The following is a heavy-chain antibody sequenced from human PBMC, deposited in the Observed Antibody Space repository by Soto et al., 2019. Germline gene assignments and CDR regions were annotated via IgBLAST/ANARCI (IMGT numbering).Heavy chain of an antibody. CDR2: IIPIFGTA. CDR3: ARGCNWNAVYYYGMDV. CDR1: GGTFSSYA. V-gene: IGHV1-69*13. D-gene: IGHD1-20*01. Sequence: SVKVSCKASGGTFSSYAISWVRQAPGQGLEWMGGIIPIFGTANYAQKFQGRVTITADESTSTAYMELCSLRSEDTAVYYCARGCNWNAVYYYGMDVWGQGTTVTVSS. J-gene: IGHJ6*02.